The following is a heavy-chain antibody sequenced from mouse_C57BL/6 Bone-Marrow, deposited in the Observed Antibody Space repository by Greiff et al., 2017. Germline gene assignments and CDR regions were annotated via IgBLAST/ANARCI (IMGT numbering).Heavy chain of an antibody. CDR2: IYPRSGNT. V-gene: IGHV1-81*01. Sequence: VQLQQSGAELARPGASVKLSCKASGYTFTSYGISWVKQRTGQGLEWIGEIYPRSGNTYYNEKFKGKATLTADKSSSTAYMELRSLTSADSAVYFCARKNYYGSSAFAYWGQGTLVTVSA. D-gene: IGHD1-1*01. J-gene: IGHJ3*01. CDR1: GYTFTSYG. CDR3: ARKNYYGSSAFAY.